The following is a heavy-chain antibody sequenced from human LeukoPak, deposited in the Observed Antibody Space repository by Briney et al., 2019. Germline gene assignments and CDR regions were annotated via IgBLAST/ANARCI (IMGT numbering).Heavy chain of an antibody. CDR1: GFTFSSYG. CDR2: IWYDGSNK. V-gene: IGHV3-33*08. D-gene: IGHD2-21*01. Sequence: GRSLRLSCAASGFTFSSYGMHWVRQAPGKGLEWVAVIWYDGSNKYYADSVKGRFTISRDNSKNTLYLQMNSLRAEDTAVYYCARDDGFSVIWGQGTLVTVSS. J-gene: IGHJ4*02. CDR3: ARDDGFSVI.